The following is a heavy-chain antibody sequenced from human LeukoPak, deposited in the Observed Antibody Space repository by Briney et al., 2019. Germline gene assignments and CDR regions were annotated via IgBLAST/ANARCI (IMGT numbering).Heavy chain of an antibody. CDR1: GFTFSSYA. J-gene: IGHJ4*02. V-gene: IGHV3-23*01. Sequence: GSLLLSCAASGFTFSSYALSWVRQAPGKGLEWVSSISGSGGSTYYADSVKGRFTISRDNSKNTLYLQMNSLRDEDTAIYYCAKAPRGGYDSRIDYWGQGTLVTVSS. CDR2: ISGSGGST. CDR3: AKAPRGGYDSRIDY. D-gene: IGHD5-12*01.